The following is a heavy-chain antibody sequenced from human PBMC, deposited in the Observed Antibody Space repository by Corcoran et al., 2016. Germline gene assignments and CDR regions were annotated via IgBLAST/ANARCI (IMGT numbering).Heavy chain of an antibody. Sequence: QVQLVQSGAEVKKPGASVKVSCKASGYTFTSYGISWVRQAPGQGLEWMGWISAYNGNTNYAQKLQGRVTMTTDTSTSTAYMELRSLRSDDTAVYYCARLGYCRSTSCPGYYYYGMDVWGQGTTVTVSS. CDR3: ARLGYCRSTSCPGYYYYGMDV. J-gene: IGHJ6*02. CDR2: ISAYNGNT. CDR1: GYTFTSYG. D-gene: IGHD2-2*01. V-gene: IGHV1-18*01.